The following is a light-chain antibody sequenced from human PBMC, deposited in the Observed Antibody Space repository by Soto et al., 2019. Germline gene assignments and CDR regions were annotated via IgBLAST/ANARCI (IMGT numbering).Light chain of an antibody. CDR3: QQSYSAPQ. J-gene: IGKJ1*01. Sequence: DIQMTQSASSLSASVGDRVTITCRASQSISNYLNWYQQKPGRAPNLLIYATSTLQSGVPSRFNSNGSGTDFTLTISSLQPEDFATYYCQQSYSAPQFGQGTKVDIK. CDR2: ATS. V-gene: IGKV1-39*01. CDR1: QSISNY.